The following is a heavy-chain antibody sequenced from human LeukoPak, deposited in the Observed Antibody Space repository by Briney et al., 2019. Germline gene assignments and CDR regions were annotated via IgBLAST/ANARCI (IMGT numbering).Heavy chain of an antibody. V-gene: IGHV5-51*01. CDR1: GYSFTNYW. D-gene: IGHD4/OR15-4a*01. CDR2: IFPGDSDT. Sequence: GESLKISCKGSGYSFTNYWIAWVRQMPGKGLEWMGIIFPGDSDTRYSPSFQGQVTISADKSISTAYLQWSSLKASDTAMYYCARGFYGGYYYYYYMDVWGKGTTVTVSS. CDR3: ARGFYGGYYYYYYMDV. J-gene: IGHJ6*03.